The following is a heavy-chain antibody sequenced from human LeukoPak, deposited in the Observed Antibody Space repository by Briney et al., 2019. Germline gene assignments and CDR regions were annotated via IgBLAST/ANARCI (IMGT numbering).Heavy chain of an antibody. CDR3: ARNEYSGWYVHNWFDP. V-gene: IGHV4-39*07. D-gene: IGHD6-19*01. J-gene: IGHJ5*02. Sequence: SETLSLTCTVSGGSISSSSYYWGWLRQPPGKGLEWIGSIYYSGSTYYNPSLKSRVTISVDTSKNQFSLKLSSVTAADTAVYYCARNEYSGWYVHNWFDPWGQGTLVTVSS. CDR2: IYYSGST. CDR1: GGSISSSSYY.